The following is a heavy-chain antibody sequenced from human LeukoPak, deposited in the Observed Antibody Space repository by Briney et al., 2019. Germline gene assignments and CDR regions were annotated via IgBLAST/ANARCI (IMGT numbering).Heavy chain of an antibody. V-gene: IGHV4-59*01. CDR3: ARDQHYFGSGIEGSLGSFDY. D-gene: IGHD3-10*01. J-gene: IGHJ4*02. CDR2: MYDSGNT. Sequence: SETLSLTCTVSGASISNYHWSWIRQPPGKGLEWIGYMYDSGNTNYNPSLKSRVTISVDTSKNQFSLNLNSVTAADTAVYYCARDQHYFGSGIEGSLGSFDYWGQGTLVTVSS. CDR1: GASISNYH.